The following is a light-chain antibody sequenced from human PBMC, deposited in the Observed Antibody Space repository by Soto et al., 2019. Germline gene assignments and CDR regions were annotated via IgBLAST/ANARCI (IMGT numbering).Light chain of an antibody. CDR3: SSYTSSSTYV. V-gene: IGLV2-14*01. Sequence: QSALTQPASVSGSPGQSITISCTGTSSDVGGYTYVSWYQHHPGKAPKLMIYEVSNRPSGVSNRFSGSKSGNTASLTISGLQAEYEADYYCSSYTSSSTYVFGTGTKLTVL. CDR2: EVS. CDR1: SSDVGGYTY. J-gene: IGLJ1*01.